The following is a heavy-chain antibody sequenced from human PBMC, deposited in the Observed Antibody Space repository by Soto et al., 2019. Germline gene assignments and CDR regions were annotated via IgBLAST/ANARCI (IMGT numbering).Heavy chain of an antibody. CDR3: ARDRVFEMATINGYFDY. CDR1: GGTFSSYA. Sequence: QVQLVQSGAEVKKPGSSVKVSCKASGGTFSSYAISWVRQAPGQGLEWMGGIIPIFGTANYAQKFQGRVTITADESTSTAYMELSSLRSEDTAVYYCARDRVFEMATINGYFDYWGQGTLVTVSS. D-gene: IGHD5-12*01. J-gene: IGHJ4*02. V-gene: IGHV1-69*01. CDR2: IIPIFGTA.